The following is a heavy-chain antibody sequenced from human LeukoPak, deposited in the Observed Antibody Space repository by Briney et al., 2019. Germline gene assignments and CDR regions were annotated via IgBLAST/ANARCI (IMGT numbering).Heavy chain of an antibody. CDR2: IYSSGST. Sequence: SETLSLTCSVSGGSTSSISYYWGWIRQPPGKGLEWIGNIYSSGSTYNNPSFKSRVIISVDTSKNQFSLKLTSVTAADTAVYYCARQGVVGATGFDYWGQGTLVTVSS. D-gene: IGHD1-26*01. V-gene: IGHV4-39*01. CDR3: ARQGVVGATGFDY. CDR1: GGSTSSISYY. J-gene: IGHJ4*02.